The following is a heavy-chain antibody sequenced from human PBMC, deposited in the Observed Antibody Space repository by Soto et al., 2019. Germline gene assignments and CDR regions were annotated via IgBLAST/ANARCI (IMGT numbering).Heavy chain of an antibody. CDR3: ARAPRGLIENYGMDV. D-gene: IGHD3-10*01. J-gene: IGHJ6*02. CDR2: IYYSGST. V-gene: IGHV4-31*03. CDR1: GGSISSGGYY. Sequence: PSETLSLTCTVSGGSISSGGYYWSWIRQHPGKGLEWIGYIYYSGSTYYNPSLKSRVTISVDASKNQFSLKLSSVTAADTAVYYCARAPRGLIENYGMDVWGQGTTVTVSS.